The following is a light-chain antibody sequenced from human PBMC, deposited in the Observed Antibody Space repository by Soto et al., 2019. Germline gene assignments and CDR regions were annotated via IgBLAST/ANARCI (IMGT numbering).Light chain of an antibody. CDR1: QGIRND. V-gene: IGKV1-6*01. CDR3: LQDYSYPWT. J-gene: IGKJ1*01. CDR2: AAY. Sequence: IQMTQSPSSLCASVGDRVTITCRASQGIRNDLVWYQQKPGKAPKLLIYAAYSLQSGVPSRFSGSASGTDFTLTISSLQPEDFATYYCLQDYSYPWTFGPGTKVDIK.